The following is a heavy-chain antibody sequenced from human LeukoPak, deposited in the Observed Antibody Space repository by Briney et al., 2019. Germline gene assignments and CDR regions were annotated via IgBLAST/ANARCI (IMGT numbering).Heavy chain of an antibody. CDR2: VHHSGST. CDR3: ARDAANYDFWSGRIGYYFYMDA. D-gene: IGHD3-3*01. Sequence: SETLSLTWTVSGYSISSGNYWDWIRQHPGKGLEWIGSVHHSGSTYYNPSLEGRVTISVDPSNNQFSLKLSSVTAADTAVYYCARDAANYDFWSGRIGYYFYMDAWGKGTTVTVSS. V-gene: IGHV4-38-2*02. CDR1: GYSISSGNY. J-gene: IGHJ6*03.